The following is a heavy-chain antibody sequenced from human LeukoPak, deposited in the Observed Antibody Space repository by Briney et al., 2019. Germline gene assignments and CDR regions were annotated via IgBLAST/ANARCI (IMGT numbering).Heavy chain of an antibody. CDR2: IIPIFGTA. V-gene: IGHV1-69*05. CDR1: GGTFSSYA. D-gene: IGHD6-6*01. J-gene: IGHJ4*02. CDR3: AREFSSSSEFYPHFDY. Sequence: SVRVSCKASGGTFSSYAISWVRQAPGQGLEWMGGIIPIFGTANYAQKFQGRVTITTDESTSTAYMELSSLRSEDTAVYYCAREFSSSSEFYPHFDYWGQGTLVTVSS.